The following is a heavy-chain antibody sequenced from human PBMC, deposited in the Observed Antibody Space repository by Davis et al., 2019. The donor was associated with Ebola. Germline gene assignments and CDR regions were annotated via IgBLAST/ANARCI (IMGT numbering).Heavy chain of an antibody. CDR3: ASDRYYY. Sequence: PGGSLRLSCAASGFTFSSYAMHWVRQAPGKGLEWVAVISYNGSNKYYADSVKGRFTISRDNSKNTLYLQMNSLRAEDTAVYYCASDRYYYWGQGTLVTVSS. CDR2: ISYNGSNK. V-gene: IGHV3-30-3*01. J-gene: IGHJ4*02. D-gene: IGHD1-1*01. CDR1: GFTFSSYA.